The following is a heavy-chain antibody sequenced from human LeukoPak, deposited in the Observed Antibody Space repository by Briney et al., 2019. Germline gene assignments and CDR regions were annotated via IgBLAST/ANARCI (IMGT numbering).Heavy chain of an antibody. CDR2: ISSNGATT. Sequence: PGGSLRLSCSASGFTFNRFYLHWVRQAPGKGLEFVSHISSNGATTYYADSVKGRFTISRDNSRSTLYLQMNSLRPEDTAIYYCAREGYYGSGSPPSLYFDYWGQGTLVTVSS. D-gene: IGHD3-10*01. CDR3: AREGYYGSGSPPSLYFDY. CDR1: GFTFNRFY. V-gene: IGHV3-64*04. J-gene: IGHJ4*02.